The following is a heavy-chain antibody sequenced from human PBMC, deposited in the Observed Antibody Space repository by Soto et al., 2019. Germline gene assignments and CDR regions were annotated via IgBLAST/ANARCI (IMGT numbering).Heavy chain of an antibody. CDR1: GGSFSGYY. D-gene: IGHD6-13*01. V-gene: IGHV4-34*01. Sequence: QVQLQQWGAGLLKPSETLSLTCAVYGGSFSGYYWSWIRQPPGKGLEWIGEINHSGSTNYNPSLKRRVPIPVDTSKNQFSLKLSSVPAADTAVYYCARVIAAAGTPRGWFDPWGQGTLVTVSS. J-gene: IGHJ5*02. CDR2: INHSGST. CDR3: ARVIAAAGTPRGWFDP.